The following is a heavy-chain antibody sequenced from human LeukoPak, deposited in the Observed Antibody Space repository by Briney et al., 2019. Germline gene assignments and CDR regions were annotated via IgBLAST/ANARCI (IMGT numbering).Heavy chain of an antibody. CDR3: ARGDGVAADP. J-gene: IGHJ5*02. CDR2: INHSGST. D-gene: IGHD6-19*01. Sequence: GSLRLSCAASGFTFSTYAVSWIRPPPGKGLEWIGEINHSGSTNYNPSLKSRVTISVDASKNQFSLKLSSVTAADTAVYYCARGDGVAADPWGQGTLVTVSS. CDR1: GFTFSTYA. V-gene: IGHV4-34*01.